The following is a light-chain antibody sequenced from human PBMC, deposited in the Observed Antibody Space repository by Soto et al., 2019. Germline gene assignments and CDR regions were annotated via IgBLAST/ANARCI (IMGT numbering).Light chain of an antibody. CDR2: EVS. V-gene: IGLV2-14*01. J-gene: IGLJ1*01. Sequence: QSVLTQPASVSGSPGQSITISCTGTSSDVGAYDYVSWYQLHPGKAPKLMIYEVSNRPSSISNRFSGSKSGNTASLTISGLQAEDEADYYCSSYTSSFTQVFGTGTKVTVL. CDR3: SSYTSSFTQV. CDR1: SSDVGAYDY.